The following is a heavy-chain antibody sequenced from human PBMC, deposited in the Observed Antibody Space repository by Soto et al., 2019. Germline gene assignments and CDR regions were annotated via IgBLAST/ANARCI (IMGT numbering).Heavy chain of an antibody. J-gene: IGHJ4*02. D-gene: IGHD3-3*01. CDR3: AHRVLRTVFGLVTTTAIYFDF. V-gene: IGHV2-5*01. CDR2: LYWYDDK. Sequence: QITLNESGPTVVRPTETLTLTCRVSGFSLTTSAAGVGWIRQSPGKAPEWLARLYWYDDKRSSASLKSTLTITKQTSKNQVVLTVSDLDPTDTATYYCAHRVLRTVFGLVTTTAIYFDFWGQGTPVAVSS. CDR1: GFSLTTSAAG.